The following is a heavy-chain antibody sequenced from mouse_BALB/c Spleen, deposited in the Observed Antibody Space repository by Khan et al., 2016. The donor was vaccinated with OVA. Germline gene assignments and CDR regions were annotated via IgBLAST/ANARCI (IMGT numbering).Heavy chain of an antibody. Sequence: QVQLKQSGPGLVAPSQSLSITCTVSGFSLSRYSVHWVRRPPGKGLEWLGMIWGAGSTDYNSALKSSLSISKDNSKSHVFLKMNSLQTDDTAMYDCARNSALTYALDDWGKGTSVTVSS. CDR2: IWGAGST. J-gene: IGHJ4*01. CDR3: ARNSALTYALDD. V-gene: IGHV2-6-4*01. D-gene: IGHD1-1*01. CDR1: GFSLSRYS.